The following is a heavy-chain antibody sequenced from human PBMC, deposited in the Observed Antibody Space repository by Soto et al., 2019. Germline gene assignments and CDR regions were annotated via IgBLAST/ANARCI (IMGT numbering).Heavy chain of an antibody. CDR3: ARETLELPDYGMDV. Sequence: GGSLRLSCEASGFTFSNFGMNWVRQAPGKGLEWVARVWYDGSSKYYVDSVKGRFTISRDNSKETVYLQMNSLRAEDTAVYYCARETLELPDYGMDVWGQGTTVTVSS. D-gene: IGHD1-7*01. CDR1: GFTFSNFG. CDR2: VWYDGSSK. V-gene: IGHV3-33*01. J-gene: IGHJ6*02.